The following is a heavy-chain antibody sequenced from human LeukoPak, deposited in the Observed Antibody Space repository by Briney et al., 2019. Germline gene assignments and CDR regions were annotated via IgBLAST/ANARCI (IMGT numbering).Heavy chain of an antibody. CDR3: AKDGVRFLEWLLYYYYYMDV. CDR2: IIGSGGST. Sequence: PGGSLRLSCAASGFTFSSYAMSWVRQAPGKGLEWVSAIIGSGGSTYYADSVKGRFTISRDNSKNTLYLQMNRLRAEAKAVYYCAKDGVRFLEWLLYYYYYMDVWGKGTTVTVSS. CDR1: GFTFSSYA. D-gene: IGHD3-3*01. J-gene: IGHJ6*03. V-gene: IGHV3-23*01.